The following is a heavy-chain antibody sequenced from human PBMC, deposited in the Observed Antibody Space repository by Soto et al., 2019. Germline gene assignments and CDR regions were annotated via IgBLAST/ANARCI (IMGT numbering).Heavy chain of an antibody. CDR2: LYRIGST. CDR3: RSSTSCSDESCVDV. Sequence: SEALCLTCAVSVYSISIGNYGAWIRQPPGRGLEWIGSLYRIGSTHYNTSLKSRVTISVDTSKNHFSLELSSVTAADTAIYYCRSSTSCSDESCVDVWGQGTMVTVSS. V-gene: IGHV4-38-2*01. CDR1: VYSISIGNY. D-gene: IGHD2-2*01. J-gene: IGHJ6*01.